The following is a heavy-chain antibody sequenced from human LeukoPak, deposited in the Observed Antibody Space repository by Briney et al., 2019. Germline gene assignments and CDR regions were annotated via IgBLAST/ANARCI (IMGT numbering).Heavy chain of an antibody. V-gene: IGHV4-61*02. Sequence: KPSETLSLTCTVSGGSISSGSYYWSWIRQPAGKGLEWIGRIYTSGSTNYNPSLRSRVTISVDTSKNQFSLNLSSVTAADTAVYYCARLQSIGTAMVTGKYFDYWGQGPLVTVSS. CDR3: ARLQSIGTAMVTGKYFDY. CDR2: IYTSGST. CDR1: GGSISSGSYY. D-gene: IGHD5-18*01. J-gene: IGHJ4*02.